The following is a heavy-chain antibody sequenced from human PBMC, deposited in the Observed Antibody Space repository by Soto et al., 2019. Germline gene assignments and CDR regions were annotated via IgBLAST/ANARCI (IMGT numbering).Heavy chain of an antibody. CDR2: INPNSGGT. V-gene: IGHV1-2*02. Sequence: GASVKVSCKASGYTFTGYYMHWVRQAPGQGLEWMGWINPNSGGTNYAQKFQGRVTMTRDTSISTAYMELSRLRSDDTAVYYCARDGGYCSSTSCYNLYYYGMDVWGQGTTVTVS. CDR3: ARDGGYCSSTSCYNLYYYGMDV. CDR1: GYTFTGYY. D-gene: IGHD2-2*02. J-gene: IGHJ6*02.